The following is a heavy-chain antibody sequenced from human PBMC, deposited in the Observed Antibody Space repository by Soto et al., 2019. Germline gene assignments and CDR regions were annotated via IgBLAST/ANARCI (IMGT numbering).Heavy chain of an antibody. Sequence: GGSLIRSCAASGFTFSTYWMRWVRQSPGKGLVCVSRMNSDVSTTNYADSVKGRFTISRDNARNTLYLQMNSLRAEDTAVYYCVRDGYPAWVYGVDVWGQGTTVTVSS. J-gene: IGHJ6*02. CDR3: VRDGYPAWVYGVDV. D-gene: IGHD1-1*01. CDR1: GFTFSTYW. CDR2: MNSDVSTT. V-gene: IGHV3-74*01.